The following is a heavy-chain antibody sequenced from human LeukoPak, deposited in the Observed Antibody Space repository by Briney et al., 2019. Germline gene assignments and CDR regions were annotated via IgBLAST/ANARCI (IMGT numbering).Heavy chain of an antibody. CDR1: GFTLSSYS. V-gene: IGHV3-21*01. CDR3: ARNDYTQNRGYCVDY. Sequence: GGSLGLSCAASGFTLSSYSMNWVRQAPGKGLEWVSSISNDNTYIYYSDSVKGRFTISRDNSKSSLYLQMNDLRAEDTAVYYCARNDYTQNRGYCVDYWGQGTLVTVSS. D-gene: IGHD4-11*01. CDR2: ISNDNTYI. J-gene: IGHJ4*02.